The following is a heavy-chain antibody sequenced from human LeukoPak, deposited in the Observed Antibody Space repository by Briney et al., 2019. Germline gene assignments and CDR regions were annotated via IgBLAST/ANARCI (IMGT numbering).Heavy chain of an antibody. CDR2: TTNTGSPR. J-gene: IGHJ4*02. CDR1: GFTFSDYY. D-gene: IGHD2-2*01. CDR3: ASLGYCSSTSCYASNYFDY. V-gene: IGHV3-11*04. Sequence: PGGSLRLSCAASGFTFSDYYMGWIRQAPGQGLEWISYTTNTGSPRYYADSVRGRFTISRDNAKNSLSLQMNSLSVDDTAVYYCASLGYCSSTSCYASNYFDYWGQGTPVTVSS.